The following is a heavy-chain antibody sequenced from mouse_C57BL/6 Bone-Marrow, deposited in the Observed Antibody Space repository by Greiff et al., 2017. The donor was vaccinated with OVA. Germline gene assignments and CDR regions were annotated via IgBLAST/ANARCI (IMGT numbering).Heavy chain of an antibody. J-gene: IGHJ3*01. CDR2: IDPENGDT. CDR1: GFNIKDDY. Sequence: EVTLMESGAELVRPGASVKLSCTASGFNIKDDYMHWVKQRPEQGLEWIGWIDPENGDTEYASKFQGKATITADTSSNTAYLQLSSLTSEDTAVYYCTTHYYGSPWFAYWGQGTLVTVSA. CDR3: TTHYYGSPWFAY. V-gene: IGHV14-4*01. D-gene: IGHD1-1*01.